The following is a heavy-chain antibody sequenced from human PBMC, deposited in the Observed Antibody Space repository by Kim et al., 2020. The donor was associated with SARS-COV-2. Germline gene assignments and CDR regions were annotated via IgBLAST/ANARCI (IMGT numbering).Heavy chain of an antibody. D-gene: IGHD6-13*01. Sequence: DSVKGRFTISRDNAKNSLYLQMNSLRAEDTAVYYCAREVNSWYGGYFDYWGQGTLVTVSS. CDR3: AREVNSWYGGYFDY. J-gene: IGHJ4*02. V-gene: IGHV3-21*01.